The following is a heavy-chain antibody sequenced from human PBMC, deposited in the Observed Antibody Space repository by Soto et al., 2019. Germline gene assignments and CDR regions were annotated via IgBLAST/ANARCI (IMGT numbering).Heavy chain of an antibody. V-gene: IGHV3-7*01. D-gene: IGHD6-6*01. J-gene: IGHJ6*02. CDR2: IKQDGSEK. CDR3: ARDQVAARPYYYYGMDV. CDR1: GFTFSSYW. Sequence: EVKLVESGGGLVQPGGSLRLSCAASGFTFSSYWMSWVRQAPGKGLEWVANIKQDGSEKYYVDSVKGRFTISRDNAKNSLYLQMNSLRAEDTAVYYCARDQVAARPYYYYGMDVWGQGTTVTVSS.